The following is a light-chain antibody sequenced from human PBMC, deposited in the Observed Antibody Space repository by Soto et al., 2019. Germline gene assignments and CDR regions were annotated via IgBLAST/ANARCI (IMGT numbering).Light chain of an antibody. CDR2: GAS. V-gene: IGKV3-20*01. Sequence: KVMTKSPATLSVSPGERATLSCRASQSISSNFLAWYQQKRGQAPRLLIHGASNRATGIPDRFSGSGSGTDFTLTITRLEPEDFAVYYCQQYGGSPRTFGQGTKVDIK. CDR3: QQYGGSPRT. CDR1: QSISSNF. J-gene: IGKJ1*01.